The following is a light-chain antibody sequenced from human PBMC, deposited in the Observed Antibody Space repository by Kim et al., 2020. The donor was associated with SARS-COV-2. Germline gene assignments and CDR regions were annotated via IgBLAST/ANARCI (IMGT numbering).Light chain of an antibody. J-gene: IGLJ2*01. CDR2: STN. CDR1: TGAVTSDNY. CDR3: LLYYGGQVV. V-gene: IGLV7-43*01. Sequence: QTVVTQEPSLTVSPGGTLTLTCASSTGAVTSDNYPNWFQQKPGQAPRTLIYSTNVKLSWTPAHFSGSLLGGKAALTLSGVQPEDEADYYCLLYYGGQVVFGGGTQLTVL.